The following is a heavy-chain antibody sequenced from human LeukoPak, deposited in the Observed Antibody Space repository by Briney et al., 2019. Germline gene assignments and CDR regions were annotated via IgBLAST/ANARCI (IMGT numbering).Heavy chain of an antibody. D-gene: IGHD3-10*01. J-gene: IGHJ4*02. CDR3: ARANMVRGVIIGHYYFDY. V-gene: IGHV4-31*03. CDR1: GGSISSGGYY. CDR2: IYYSGST. Sequence: SETLSPTCTVSGGSISSGGYYWSWIRQHPGKGLEWVGYIYYSGSTYYNPSLKSRVTISVDTSKNQFSLKLSSVTAADTAVYYCARANMVRGVIIGHYYFDYWGQGTLVTVSS.